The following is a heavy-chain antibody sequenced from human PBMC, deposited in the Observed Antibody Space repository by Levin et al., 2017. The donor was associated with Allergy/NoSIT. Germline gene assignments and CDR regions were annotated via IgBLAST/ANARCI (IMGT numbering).Heavy chain of an antibody. CDR2: INSDGSST. CDR1: EFTFSSFW. Sequence: GESLKISCAASEFTFSSFWMHWVRQAPGKGLVWVSRINSDGSSTSYADSVKGRFTISRDNAKNTLYLQMNSLRAEDTAVYYCARGRGSSGWYYFDYWGQGTLVTVSS. CDR3: ARGRGSSGWYYFDY. V-gene: IGHV3-74*01. D-gene: IGHD6-19*01. J-gene: IGHJ4*02.